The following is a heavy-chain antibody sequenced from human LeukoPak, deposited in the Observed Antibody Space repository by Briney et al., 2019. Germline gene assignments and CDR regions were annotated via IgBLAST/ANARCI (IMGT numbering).Heavy chain of an antibody. CDR2: ISDDGSNE. CDR3: ARGLSV. Sequence: PGGSLRLSCAASGFTFSSFAMHWVRQAPGKGLEWVAIISDDGSNEYYADSVKGRFTISRDNSKNTLYLQMNSLRGEDAAVYYCARGLSVWGKGTTVTVSS. J-gene: IGHJ6*04. V-gene: IGHV3-30-3*01. CDR1: GFTFSSFA.